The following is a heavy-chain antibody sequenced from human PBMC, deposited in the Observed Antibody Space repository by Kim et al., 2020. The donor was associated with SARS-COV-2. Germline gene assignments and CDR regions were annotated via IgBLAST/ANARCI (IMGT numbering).Heavy chain of an antibody. CDR3: SSHGGNH. V-gene: IGHV5-51*01. D-gene: IGHD1-26*01. J-gene: IGHJ1*01. CDR2: IYPADSDT. CDR1: GYTFSDYF. Sequence: GESLKISCKTSGYTFSDYFIGWVRQMPGKGLEWMGIIYPADSDTKYSPYFECQVTISADKSTGTAYLQLSSLKASDTAIFFCSSHGGNHW.